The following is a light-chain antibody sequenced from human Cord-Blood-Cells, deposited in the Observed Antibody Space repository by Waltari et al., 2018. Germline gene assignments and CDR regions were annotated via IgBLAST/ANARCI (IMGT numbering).Light chain of an antibody. CDR2: AAS. V-gene: IGKV1-39*01. CDR1: QSISSY. Sequence: DIQMTQSPSSLSASVGDRVTITCRASQSISSYLNWYQQKPGKAPKLLIYAASSFQSGVPSRFSGSGSGTDFTLTISSLQPEDFATYYCQQSYSTPRTFGLGTKVEIK. J-gene: IGKJ1*01. CDR3: QQSYSTPRT.